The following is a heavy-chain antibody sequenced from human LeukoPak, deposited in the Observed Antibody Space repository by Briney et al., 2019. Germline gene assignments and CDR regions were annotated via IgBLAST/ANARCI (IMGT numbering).Heavy chain of an antibody. CDR2: ISYDGSNK. J-gene: IGHJ6*02. Sequence: GGSLRLSCAASGFTFSSYGMHWVRQAPGKGLEWVAVISYDGSNKYYADSVKGRFTISRDNSKNTLYLQMNSLRAEDTAVYYCAKDRGSSSPVPYYGMDVWGQGTTVTVSS. CDR3: AKDRGSSSPVPYYGMDV. V-gene: IGHV3-30*18. CDR1: GFTFSSYG. D-gene: IGHD6-13*01.